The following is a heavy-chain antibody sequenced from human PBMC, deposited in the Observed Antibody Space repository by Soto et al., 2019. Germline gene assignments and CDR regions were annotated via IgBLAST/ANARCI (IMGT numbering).Heavy chain of an antibody. CDR1: GGSSISYY. CDR3: ASQLALYGFYSFDY. Sequence: ASETLSHTCTVSGGSSISYYWSWTRQPPGKGLEWIGYIYYSGSTNYNPSLKSRVTISVDTSKNQFSLKLSSVTAADTAMYYCASQLALYGFYSFDYWGQGTLVTVSS. V-gene: IGHV4-59*01. D-gene: IGHD3-22*01. J-gene: IGHJ4*02. CDR2: IYYSGST.